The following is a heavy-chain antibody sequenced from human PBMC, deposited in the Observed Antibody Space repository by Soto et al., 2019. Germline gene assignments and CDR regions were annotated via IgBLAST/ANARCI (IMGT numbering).Heavy chain of an antibody. Sequence: SQTLSLTCAISGDSVSSNSAAWNWIRQSPSRGLEWLGRTYYRSKWYNDYAVSVKSRITINPDTSKNQFSLQLNSVTPEDTAVYYCARDSQYDYIWGSYRVFDYWGQGTLVTVSS. V-gene: IGHV6-1*01. CDR1: GDSVSSNSAA. J-gene: IGHJ4*02. D-gene: IGHD3-16*02. CDR2: TYYRSKWYN. CDR3: ARDSQYDYIWGSYRVFDY.